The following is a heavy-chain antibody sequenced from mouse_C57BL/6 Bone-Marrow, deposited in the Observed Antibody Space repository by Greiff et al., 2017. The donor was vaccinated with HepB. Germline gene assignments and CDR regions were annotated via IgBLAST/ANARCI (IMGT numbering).Heavy chain of an antibody. V-gene: IGHV1-69*01. CDR3: ALMVLDY. CDR1: GYTFTSYW. Sequence: VQLQQPGAELVMPGASVKLSCKASGYTFTSYWMHWVKQRPGQGLEWIGEIDPSDSYTNYNQQFKGKSTLTVDKSSSTAYMQLSSLTSEDSAVYYCALMVLDYWGQGTTLTVSS. CDR2: IDPSDSYT. D-gene: IGHD2-2*01. J-gene: IGHJ2*01.